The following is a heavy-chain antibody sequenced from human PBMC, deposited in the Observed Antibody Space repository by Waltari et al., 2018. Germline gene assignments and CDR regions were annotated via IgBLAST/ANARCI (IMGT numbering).Heavy chain of an antibody. V-gene: IGHV4-34*01. CDR2: INHRGST. Sequence: QVQLQQWGAGLLKPSETLSLTCAVYGGSFSGYYWSWIRQPPGKWLEWIGEINHRGSTNYNPSFKSRVTISVDTSKNQFSLKLSSVTAADTAVYYCARHDDSSGWRGWFDPWGQGTLVTVSS. CDR3: ARHDDSSGWRGWFDP. J-gene: IGHJ5*02. CDR1: GGSFSGYY. D-gene: IGHD6-19*01.